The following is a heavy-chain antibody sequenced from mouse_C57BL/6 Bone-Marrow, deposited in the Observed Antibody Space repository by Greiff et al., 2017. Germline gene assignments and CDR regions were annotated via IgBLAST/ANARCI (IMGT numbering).Heavy chain of an antibody. V-gene: IGHV1-81*01. CDR2: IYPRRGNT. D-gene: IGHD2-3*01. CDR3: ARSPWLLRSDY. CDR1: GYTFTSYG. Sequence: VKLVESGAELARPGASVKLSCKASGYTFTSYGISWVKQRTGQGLEWIGEIYPRRGNTYYNEKFKGKATLTADKSSSTAYMELRSLTSEDSAVYFCARSPWLLRSDYWGQGTTLTGSS. J-gene: IGHJ2*01.